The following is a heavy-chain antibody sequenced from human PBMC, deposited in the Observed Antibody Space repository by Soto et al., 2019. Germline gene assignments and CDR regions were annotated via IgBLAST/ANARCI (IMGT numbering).Heavy chain of an antibody. V-gene: IGHV1-8*01. CDR3: ARVTTVTTFVDWFDP. Sequence: QVQLVQSGAEVKKPGASVKVSCKASGYTFTSYDINWVRQATGQGLEWMGWMNPNRGNTGYAQKFQGRVTMTRNTSISTAYMELSSLRSEDTAVYYCARVTTVTTFVDWFDPWGQGTMVTVSS. CDR1: GYTFTSYD. J-gene: IGHJ5*02. D-gene: IGHD4-4*01. CDR2: MNPNRGNT.